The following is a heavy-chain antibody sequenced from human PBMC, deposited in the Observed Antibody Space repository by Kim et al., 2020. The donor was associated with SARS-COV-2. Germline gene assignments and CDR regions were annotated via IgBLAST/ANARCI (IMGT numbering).Heavy chain of an antibody. CDR3: ARAPRGGEIDY. J-gene: IGHJ4*02. D-gene: IGHD2-21*01. CDR2: T. Sequence: TGYAQKFQGRVTMTRTTSISTAYMELSSLKSEDTAVYYCARAPRGGEIDYWGQGTLVTVSS. V-gene: IGHV1-8*01.